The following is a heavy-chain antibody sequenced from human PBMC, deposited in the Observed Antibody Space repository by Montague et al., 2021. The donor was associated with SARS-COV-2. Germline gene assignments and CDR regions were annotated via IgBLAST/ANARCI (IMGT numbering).Heavy chain of an antibody. CDR1: GGSITNNIDY. Sequence: SETLSLTCTVSGGSITNNIDYWAWIRQPPGKGLEWIGSIYYTGNTYHNPSLKSRVTISVVTSKNHFTLKLSSVTAAETAVYYCARGGGGAPGTGRLFDYWGQGTLVTVSS. CDR3: ARGGGGAPGTGRLFDY. J-gene: IGHJ4*02. D-gene: IGHD3-10*01. CDR2: IYYTGNT. V-gene: IGHV4-39*02.